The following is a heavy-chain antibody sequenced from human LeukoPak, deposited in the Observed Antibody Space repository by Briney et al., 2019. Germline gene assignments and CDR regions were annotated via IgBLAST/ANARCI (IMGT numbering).Heavy chain of an antibody. CDR2: IETDGSFI. CDR3: ARGGGALADY. V-gene: IGHV3-74*01. Sequence: PGGSLRLSCAASGFTFSNYWMHWVRQAPGKGLVWVSRIETDGSFISYADSVKGRFSISRDNANNTLYLQMNSLRAEDTAVYYCARGGGALADYWGQGTPVTVSS. CDR1: GFTFSNYW. J-gene: IGHJ4*02. D-gene: IGHD1-26*01.